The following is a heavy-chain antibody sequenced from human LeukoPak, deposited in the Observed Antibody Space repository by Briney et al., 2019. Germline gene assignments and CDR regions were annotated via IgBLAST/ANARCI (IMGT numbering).Heavy chain of an antibody. V-gene: IGHV3-23*01. J-gene: IGHJ5*02. Sequence: PGRSLRLSCPASGFTFTNYAMSWVRQAPGQGLEWVSSISGSTYYADSVKGRFTISRDDSRNTLYLQMNSLRAEDTAVYYCAKAIAAAFSVPFHPWGQGTLVTVSS. CDR2: ISGST. D-gene: IGHD6-13*01. CDR1: GFTFTNYA. CDR3: AKAIAAAFSVPFHP.